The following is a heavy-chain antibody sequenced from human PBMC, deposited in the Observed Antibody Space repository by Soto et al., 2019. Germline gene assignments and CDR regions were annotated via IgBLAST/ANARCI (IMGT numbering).Heavy chain of an antibody. CDR1: GGSISSGGYY. CDR3: AREWFGELSHFDF. D-gene: IGHD3-10*01. CDR2: IYNSGTT. V-gene: IGHV4-31*03. J-gene: IGHJ4*02. Sequence: NPSETLSLTCTVSGGSISSGGYYWSWIRQHPGKGLEWIGYIYNSGTTYYNPSLRSRVIISIDTSKSQFSLKLSSVTAADTAVYFCAREWFGELSHFDFWGQGTLVTVSS.